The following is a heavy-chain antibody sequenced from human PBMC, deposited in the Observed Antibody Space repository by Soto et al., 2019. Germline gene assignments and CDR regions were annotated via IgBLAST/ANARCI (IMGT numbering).Heavy chain of an antibody. J-gene: IGHJ5*01. CDR1: GFTFSSYA. D-gene: IGHD3-9*01. CDR3: AKLRYFDWSSYNWFEY. Sequence: PGGSLRLSCAVSGFTFSSYAMTWVRQAPGKGLEWVSGISGSGATTSYADSVKGRFTVSRDNSKNTLYLQMNSLRVEDTAVYYCAKLRYFDWSSYNWFEYWGQGTPVTVSS. V-gene: IGHV3-23*01. CDR2: ISGSGATT.